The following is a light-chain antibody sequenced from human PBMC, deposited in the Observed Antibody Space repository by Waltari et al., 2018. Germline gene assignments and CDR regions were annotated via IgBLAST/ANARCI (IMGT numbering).Light chain of an antibody. CDR3: QQLNSYPLT. J-gene: IGKJ3*01. Sequence: DIQLTQSPSFLSASVGDRVTIPCRASQGISSSLAWYQQKPGKAPELLIYAASTLQSGVPSRFSGSGSGTEFTLTISSLQPEDFATYYCQQLNSYPLTFGPGTKVDVK. CDR2: AAS. CDR1: QGISSS. V-gene: IGKV1-9*01.